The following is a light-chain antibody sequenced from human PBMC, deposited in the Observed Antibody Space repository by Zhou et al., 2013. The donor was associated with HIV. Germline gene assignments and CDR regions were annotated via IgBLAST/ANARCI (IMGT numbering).Light chain of an antibody. V-gene: IGKV1-39*01. J-gene: IGKJ1*01. CDR3: HQSYNTPQT. CDR2: AAS. Sequence: DIQMTQSPSSLSASVGDRVTITCRASQSISYYLNWYQQKPGKAPKLLIYAASSLQSGVPSRFSGSGSGTDFTLTISSLQPEDFATYYCHQSYNTPQTFGQGTKVEIK. CDR1: QSISYY.